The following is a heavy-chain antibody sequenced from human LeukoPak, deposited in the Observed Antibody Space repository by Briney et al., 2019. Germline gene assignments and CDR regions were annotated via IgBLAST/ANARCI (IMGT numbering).Heavy chain of an antibody. CDR1: GGSISSGDYY. D-gene: IGHD3-10*01. CDR3: ARVFWAPINYYGSGSYPFDP. Sequence: PSETLSLTCTVSGGSISSGDYYWSWLRQPPGKGLEWIGYIYYSGSTYYNPSLKSRVTISVDTSKNQFSLKLSSVTAADTAVYYCARVFWAPINYYGSGSYPFDPWGQGTLVTVSS. CDR2: IYYSGST. V-gene: IGHV4-30-4*08. J-gene: IGHJ5*02.